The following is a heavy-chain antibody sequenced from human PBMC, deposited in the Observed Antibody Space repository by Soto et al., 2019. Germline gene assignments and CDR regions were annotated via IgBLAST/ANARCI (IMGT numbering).Heavy chain of an antibody. CDR2: IYAGDSDT. V-gene: IGHV5-51*01. CDR1: GYSFTSYW. Sequence: EALNISCKCSGYSFTSYWIGWVRQMPGKCLELMVIIYAGDSDTRYSPSFQGQVTISADKSIITAYLQWSSLKASDTAMYYCARQGRANGGYVDCFCGMDXWGQGTLFTVS. CDR3: ARQGRANGGYVDCFCGMDX. J-gene: IGHJ6*02. D-gene: IGHD5-12*01.